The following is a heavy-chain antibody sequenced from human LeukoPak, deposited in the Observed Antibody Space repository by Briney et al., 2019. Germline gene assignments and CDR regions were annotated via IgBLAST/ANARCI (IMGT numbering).Heavy chain of an antibody. CDR2: ISYDGSNK. Sequence: PGGSLRLSCAASGFTFSSYAMHWVRQAPGKGLEWVAVISYDGSNKYYVDSVKGRFTISRDNSKNTLYLQMNSLRAEETAVYYCARDVLLWFGGGSNWFDPWGQGTLVTVSS. CDR3: ARDVLLWFGGGSNWFDP. CDR1: GFTFSSYA. J-gene: IGHJ5*02. V-gene: IGHV3-30*04. D-gene: IGHD3-10*01.